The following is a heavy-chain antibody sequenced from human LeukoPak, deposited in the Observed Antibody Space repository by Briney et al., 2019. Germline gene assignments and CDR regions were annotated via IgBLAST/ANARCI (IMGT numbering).Heavy chain of an antibody. CDR1: GFTFSSYS. CDR3: ARDLWFGETLDY. CDR2: ISSSSSYI. J-gene: IGHJ4*02. D-gene: IGHD3-10*01. Sequence: GGSLRLSCAASGFTFSSYSMNWVRQAPGKGLVWVSSISSSSSYIYYADSVRGRFTISRDNAKNSLYLQMNSLRAEDTAVYYCARDLWFGETLDYWGQGTLVTVSS. V-gene: IGHV3-21*01.